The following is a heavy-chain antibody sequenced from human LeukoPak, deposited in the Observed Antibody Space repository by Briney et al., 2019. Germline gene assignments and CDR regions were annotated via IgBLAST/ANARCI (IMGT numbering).Heavy chain of an antibody. Sequence: GGSLRLSCAASGFTFRKYWMSWVRQAPGKGLESVSRINTDGTVTTYADSVKGRFTVSRDNADNTMFLQMNSVRDEDTAVYYCATKQWLAPPPDSWGQGTPVTVSS. CDR1: GFTFRKYW. V-gene: IGHV3-74*01. CDR3: ATKQWLAPPPDS. J-gene: IGHJ4*02. CDR2: INTDGTVT. D-gene: IGHD6-19*01.